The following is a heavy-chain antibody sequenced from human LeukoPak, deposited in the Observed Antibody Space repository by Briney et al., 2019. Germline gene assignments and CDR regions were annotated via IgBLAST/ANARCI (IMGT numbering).Heavy chain of an antibody. J-gene: IGHJ2*01. CDR1: GGSISSGGYY. V-gene: IGHV4-30-2*01. Sequence: SETLSLTCTVSGGSISSGGYYWSWIRQPPGKGLEWIGYIYHSRSTYYNPSLKSRVTISVDRSKNQFSLKLSSVTAADTAVYYCARVIVVVPAARRYFDLWGRGTLVTVSS. CDR2: IYHSRST. D-gene: IGHD2-2*01. CDR3: ARVIVVVPAARRYFDL.